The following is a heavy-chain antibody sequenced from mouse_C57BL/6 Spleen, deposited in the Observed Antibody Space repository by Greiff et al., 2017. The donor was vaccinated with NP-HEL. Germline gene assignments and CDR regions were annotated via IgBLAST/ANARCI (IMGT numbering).Heavy chain of an antibody. V-gene: IGHV2-9-1*01. Sequence: VQLVESGPGLVAPSQSLSITCTVSGFSLTSYAISWVRQPPGKGLEWLGVIWTGGGTNYNSALKSRLSISKDNSKSQVFLKMNSLQTDDTARYYCARSPLNLSYWYFDVWGTGTTVTVSS. CDR3: ARSPLNLSYWYFDV. CDR1: GFSLTSYA. J-gene: IGHJ1*03. D-gene: IGHD1-3*01. CDR2: IWTGGGT.